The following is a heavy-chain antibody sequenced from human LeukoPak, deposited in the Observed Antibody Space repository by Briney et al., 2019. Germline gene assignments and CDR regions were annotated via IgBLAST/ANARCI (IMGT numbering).Heavy chain of an antibody. D-gene: IGHD5-12*01. V-gene: IGHV3-48*03. CDR1: GFAFSSYE. Sequence: GGSLRLSCAASGFAFSSYEMNWVRQAPGKGLEWVSYISSSGSTIYYADSVKGRFTISRDNAKNSLYLQMNSLRAEDTAVYYCARGRPPSGPPPNWGQGTLATVSS. CDR3: ARGRPPSGPPPN. CDR2: ISSSGSTI. J-gene: IGHJ4*02.